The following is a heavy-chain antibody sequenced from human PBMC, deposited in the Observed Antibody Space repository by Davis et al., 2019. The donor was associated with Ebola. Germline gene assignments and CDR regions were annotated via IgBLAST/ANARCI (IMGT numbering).Heavy chain of an antibody. D-gene: IGHD3-22*01. CDR2: IYYSGST. CDR3: ARVPFSYYYDSSGYYTRGGLFDY. Sequence: SETLSLTCTVSGGSISSYYWSWIRQPPGKGLEWIGYIYYSGSTNYNPSLKSRVTISVDTSKNQFSLKLSSVTAADTAVYYCARVPFSYYYDSSGYYTRGGLFDYWGQGTLVTVSS. CDR1: GGSISSYY. J-gene: IGHJ4*02. V-gene: IGHV4-59*08.